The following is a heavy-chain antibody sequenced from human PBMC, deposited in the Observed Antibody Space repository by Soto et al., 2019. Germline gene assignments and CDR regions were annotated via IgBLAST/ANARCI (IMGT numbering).Heavy chain of an antibody. D-gene: IGHD2-15*01. Sequence: GGSLRLSCVASGFTFSSYAMHWVRHAPGKGLEWVAVISYDGSNKYYADSVKGRFTISRDNSKNTLYLQMNSLRAEDTAVYYCARDRGRGYCSGGSCYSDAFDIWGQGTMVTVSS. CDR3: ARDRGRGYCSGGSCYSDAFDI. CDR2: ISYDGSNK. V-gene: IGHV3-30-3*01. J-gene: IGHJ3*02. CDR1: GFTFSSYA.